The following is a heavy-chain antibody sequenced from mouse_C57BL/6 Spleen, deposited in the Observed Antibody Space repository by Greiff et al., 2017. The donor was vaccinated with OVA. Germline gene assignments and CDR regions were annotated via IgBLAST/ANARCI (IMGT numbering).Heavy chain of an antibody. CDR1: GFHIKNTY. CDR2: IDPAHGNT. J-gene: IGHJ3*01. D-gene: IGHD2-4*01. CDR3: AREAPPYDDDEGLAY. Sequence: VQLQQSVAELVRPGASVKFSCTASGFHIKNTYMHWVKQRPEQGLEWIGRIDPAHGNTKSAPQFQGKATITADTSSNTAYLQLSSLTSEDSAVYDCAREAPPYDDDEGLAYWGQGTLVTVSA. V-gene: IGHV14-3*01.